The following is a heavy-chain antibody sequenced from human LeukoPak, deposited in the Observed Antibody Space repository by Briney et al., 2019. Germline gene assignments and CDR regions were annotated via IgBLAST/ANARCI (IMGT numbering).Heavy chain of an antibody. D-gene: IGHD2-15*01. Sequence: GGSLRLSCAATGFTFSRYWMTWVRHAPGQGLEWVASINPDGGQKYYVDAVRGRITISRDNARNSLYLQMNSLRADDTAVYYCAREPDSGGLHDGYDIWGQGTMVAVSS. J-gene: IGHJ3*02. CDR3: AREPDSGGLHDGYDI. CDR1: GFTFSRYW. V-gene: IGHV3-7*04. CDR2: INPDGGQK.